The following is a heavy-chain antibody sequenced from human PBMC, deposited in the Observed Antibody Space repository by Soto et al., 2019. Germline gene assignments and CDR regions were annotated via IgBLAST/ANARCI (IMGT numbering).Heavy chain of an antibody. CDR1: GFTFSSYG. CDR2: IWYDGSNK. V-gene: IGHV3-33*01. J-gene: IGHJ4*02. Sequence: QVQLVESGGGVVQPGRSLRLSCAASGFTFSSYGMHWVRQAPGKGLEWVAVIWYDGSNKYYADSVKGRVTISRDNSKNTLYLQMNSLRAEDTAVYYCARLADYGDYLIDYWGQGTLVTVSS. D-gene: IGHD4-17*01. CDR3: ARLADYGDYLIDY.